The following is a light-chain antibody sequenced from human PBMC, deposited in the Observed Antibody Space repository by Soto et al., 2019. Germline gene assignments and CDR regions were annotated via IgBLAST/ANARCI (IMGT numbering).Light chain of an antibody. J-gene: IGLJ1*01. V-gene: IGLV2-14*01. Sequence: QSALTQPASMSEPPGQSITISCTGTSSDFGGYNYVSWYQQHPGKAPKLMIYDVSNRPSGVSNRFSGSKSGNTASLTISGLQAEDEADYYCSSYTSSSTPYVFGTGTKVTV. CDR3: SSYTSSSTPYV. CDR1: SSDFGGYNY. CDR2: DVS.